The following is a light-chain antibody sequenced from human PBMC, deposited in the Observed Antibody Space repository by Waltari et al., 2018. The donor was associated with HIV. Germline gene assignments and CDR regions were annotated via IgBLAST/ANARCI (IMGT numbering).Light chain of an antibody. Sequence: AIQMTQSPSSVSASTGDRVTITCRASQDINNHLAWYQQKPGKAPELLIYGASTLQSGVPLRFSGSGSGTSFTLTITCLQSEDFATYYCQQYYNDPRTFGQGTKVEVK. CDR1: QDINNH. V-gene: IGKV1-8*01. J-gene: IGKJ1*01. CDR2: GAS. CDR3: QQYYNDPRT.